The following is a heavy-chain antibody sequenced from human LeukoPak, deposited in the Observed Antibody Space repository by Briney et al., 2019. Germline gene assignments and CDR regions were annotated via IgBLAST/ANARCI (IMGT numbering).Heavy chain of an antibody. J-gene: IGHJ3*02. CDR3: TTVITIFGVVIRGGAFDI. V-gene: IGHV3-15*01. CDR1: GFTFSNAW. D-gene: IGHD3-3*01. CDR2: IKSKTDGGTT. Sequence: PGGSLRLYCAASGFTFSNAWMSWVRQAPGKGLEWVGRIKSKTDGGTTDYAAPVKGRFTISRDDSKNTLYLQMNSLKTEDTVVYYCTTVITIFGVVIRGGAFDIWGQGTMVTVSS.